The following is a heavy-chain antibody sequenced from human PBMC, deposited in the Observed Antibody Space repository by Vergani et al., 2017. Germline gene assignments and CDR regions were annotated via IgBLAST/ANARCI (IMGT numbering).Heavy chain of an antibody. V-gene: IGHV2-5*01. Sequence: QITLRESGPTLGKPTQTFTLTCTFSGFSLTTGGEGVGWIRQPPGRALEWLAFVYWNDDERYSPSLKSRVTITKDTSKNEVILTMATMDPVDTATYYCVHRLGYFDWDGAFDVWGPGTMVTVSS. J-gene: IGHJ3*01. CDR3: VHRLGYFDWDGAFDV. CDR2: VYWNDDE. D-gene: IGHD3-9*01. CDR1: GFSLTTGGEG.